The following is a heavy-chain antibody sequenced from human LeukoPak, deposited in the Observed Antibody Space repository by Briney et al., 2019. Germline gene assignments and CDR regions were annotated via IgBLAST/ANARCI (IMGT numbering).Heavy chain of an antibody. Sequence: SQTLSLTCAISGDSVSSNIAAWNWIRQSPSRGLEWLGRTYYRSKWYNDYAVSVKSRITINPDTSKNQFSLQLNSVTPEDTAVYYCARDGEYCSGGSCYNWFDPWGQGTLVTVSS. V-gene: IGHV6-1*01. CDR3: ARDGEYCSGGSCYNWFDP. CDR1: GDSVSSNIAA. D-gene: IGHD2-15*01. CDR2: TYYRSKWYN. J-gene: IGHJ5*02.